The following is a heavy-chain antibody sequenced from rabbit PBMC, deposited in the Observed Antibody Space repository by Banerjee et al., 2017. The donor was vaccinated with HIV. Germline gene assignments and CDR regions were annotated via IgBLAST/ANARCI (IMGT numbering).Heavy chain of an antibody. Sequence: QEQLEESGGGLVQPEGSLTLTCTASGLDFSSRYWICWVRQAPGKGLELIACIYTTSGSTRYATWAKGRFTISKTSSTTVTLQMTSLTAADTATYFCARLSFVADINLWGPGTLVTVS. CDR2: IYTTSGST. CDR3: ARLSFVADINL. CDR1: GLDFSSRYW. V-gene: IGHV1S45*01. J-gene: IGHJ4*01. D-gene: IGHD3-3*01.